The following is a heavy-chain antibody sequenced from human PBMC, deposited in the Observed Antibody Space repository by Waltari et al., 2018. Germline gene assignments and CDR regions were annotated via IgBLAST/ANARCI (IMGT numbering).Heavy chain of an antibody. J-gene: IGHJ3*02. CDR2: IWYDGSNK. CDR1: GFTFSSYG. V-gene: IGHV3-33*01. D-gene: IGHD3-22*01. CDR3: ARSSTYYYDSSADAFDI. Sequence: QVQLVESGGGVVQPGRSLRLSCAASGFTFSSYGMHWVRPATGKGLEWVAVIWYDGSNKYYADSVKGRFTISRDNSKNTLYLQMNSLRAEDTAVYYCARSSTYYYDSSADAFDIWGQGTMVTVSS.